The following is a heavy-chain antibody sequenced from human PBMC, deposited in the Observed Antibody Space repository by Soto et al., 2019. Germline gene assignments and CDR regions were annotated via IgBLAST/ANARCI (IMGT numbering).Heavy chain of an antibody. Sequence: GESLKISCTGSGYGFTSKWISWERQIPGKGLEWMGRIDTSGSDTDYGPSFQGHVTLSADKSISTAYLQWSSLKASDTAIFYCARHASPLDRYNYPRLDYWGQVPLGTVSS. CDR3: ARHASPLDRYNYPRLDY. CDR2: IDTSGSDT. V-gene: IGHV5-10-1*01. J-gene: IGHJ4*02. D-gene: IGHD5-12*01. CDR1: GYGFTSKW.